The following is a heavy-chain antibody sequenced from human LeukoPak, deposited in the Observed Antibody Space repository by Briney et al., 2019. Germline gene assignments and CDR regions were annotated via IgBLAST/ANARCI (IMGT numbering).Heavy chain of an antibody. D-gene: IGHD5-12*01. V-gene: IGHV4-34*01. J-gene: IGHJ4*02. CDR2: IYYSGST. Sequence: SETLSLTCAVYGGSFSGYYWSWIRQPPGKGLEWIGYIYYSGSTYYNPSLKSRVTISVDTSKNQFSLKLSSVTAADTAVYYCARSGYDAHMDYWGQGTLVTVSS. CDR1: GGSFSGYY. CDR3: ARSGYDAHMDY.